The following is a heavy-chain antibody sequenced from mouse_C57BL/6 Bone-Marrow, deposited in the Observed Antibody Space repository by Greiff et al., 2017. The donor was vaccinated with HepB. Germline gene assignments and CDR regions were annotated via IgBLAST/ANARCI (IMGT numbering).Heavy chain of an antibody. CDR2: IDPETGGT. V-gene: IGHV1-15*01. CDR1: GYTFTDYE. CDR3: TREGWDWFDY. D-gene: IGHD4-1*01. Sequence: VQLQQSGAELVRPGASVTLSCKASGYTFTDYEMHWVKQTPVHGLEWIGAIDPETGGTAYNQKFKGKAILTADKSSSTAYMELRSLTSEDSAVYYCTREGWDWFDYWGQGTTLIVSS. J-gene: IGHJ2*01.